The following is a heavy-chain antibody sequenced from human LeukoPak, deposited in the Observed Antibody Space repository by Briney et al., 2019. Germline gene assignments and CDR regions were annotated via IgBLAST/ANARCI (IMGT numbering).Heavy chain of an antibody. J-gene: IGHJ4*02. CDR1: GYTFTSYD. CDR2: MNPNSGNT. Sequence: ASVKVSXKASGYTFTSYDINWVRQATGQGLEWMGWMNPNSGNTGYAQKFQGRVTMTRNTSISTAYMELSSLRSEDTAVYYCARVFRGWYELDYWGQGTLVTVSS. CDR3: ARVFRGWYELDY. D-gene: IGHD6-19*01. V-gene: IGHV1-8*01.